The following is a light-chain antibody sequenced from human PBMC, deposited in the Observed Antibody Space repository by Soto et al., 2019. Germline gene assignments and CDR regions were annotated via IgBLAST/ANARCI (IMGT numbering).Light chain of an antibody. CDR1: QGIRND. Sequence: IQITQSPSSLSASVGDRVTITCRASQGIRNDLGWYQQKPGKPPKVLIYGASNLQSGVPPRFSGSGSGTDFTLAISSLQPEDSATYYCLQDINYPWTFGQGTKVDIK. J-gene: IGKJ1*01. CDR2: GAS. CDR3: LQDINYPWT. V-gene: IGKV1-6*01.